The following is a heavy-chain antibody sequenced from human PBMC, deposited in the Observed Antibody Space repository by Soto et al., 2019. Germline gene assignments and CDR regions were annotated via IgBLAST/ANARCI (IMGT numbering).Heavy chain of an antibody. D-gene: IGHD3-3*01. CDR1: GFLLSTSGVG. Sequence: QITLKESGPTLVKPKQTLTLTCTFSGFLLSTSGVGVGWIRHSPGKALEWLALIYWNDNKRYSPSLKSRLTTTKDPSKTHVVLTMTNTVPVDTATYYCARDFWSCYPEDWGQGTLVTVSS. CDR3: ARDFWSCYPED. V-gene: IGHV2-5*01. J-gene: IGHJ4*02. CDR2: IYWNDNK.